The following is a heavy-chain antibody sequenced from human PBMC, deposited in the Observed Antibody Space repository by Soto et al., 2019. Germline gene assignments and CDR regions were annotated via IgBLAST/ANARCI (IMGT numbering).Heavy chain of an antibody. V-gene: IGHV3-30*03. D-gene: IGHD6-19*01. Sequence: QVQLVESGGGVVQPGRSLRLSCAASGFTFSTLAMHWVRQAPGKGLEWVALISNDGITKYYAESVKGRFTISRDNSKNTLYLEMDSLRTEDTAVYYAYSSGWWGQGTRVTVSS. CDR3: YSSGW. CDR1: GFTFSTLA. J-gene: IGHJ4*02. CDR2: ISNDGITK.